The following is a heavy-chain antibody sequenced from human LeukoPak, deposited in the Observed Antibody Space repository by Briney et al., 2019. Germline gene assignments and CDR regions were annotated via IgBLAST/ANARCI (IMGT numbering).Heavy chain of an antibody. CDR2: INQDGGVQ. J-gene: IGHJ4*02. CDR1: GFKFSNYW. CDR3: TRLQRDRPDVY. V-gene: IGHV3-7*01. D-gene: IGHD1-14*01. Sequence: PGGSLRLSCAASGFKFSNYWMSWVRQVPGKGLEWVTNINQDGGVQQYVDSVKGRFTISRDNAMNSLYLHLNSLRAEDTAVYYCTRLQRDRPDVYWGQGTLVTVSS.